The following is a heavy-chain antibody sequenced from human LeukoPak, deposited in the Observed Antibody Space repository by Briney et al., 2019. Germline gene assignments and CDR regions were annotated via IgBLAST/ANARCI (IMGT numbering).Heavy chain of an antibody. Sequence: AGSLTLSCAASSLRFSSYGMSWFRHAPGEGREWVSSINKRAAETLYADSVRGRFFISRDNSNSRLALHMSNLRVEDTAVYYCERDPSEYEWQRGWYRDFWGQGSQVTVSS. D-gene: IGHD6-19*01. J-gene: IGHJ4*02. CDR3: ERDPSEYEWQRGWYRDF. CDR1: SLRFSSYG. CDR2: INKRAAET. V-gene: IGHV3-23*01.